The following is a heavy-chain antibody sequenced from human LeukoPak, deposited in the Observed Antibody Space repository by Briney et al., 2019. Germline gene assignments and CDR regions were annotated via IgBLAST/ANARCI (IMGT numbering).Heavy chain of an antibody. Sequence: ASVKVSCKASGYTFTSYYMHWVRQAPGQGLEWMGIINPSGGSTSYAQKFQGRVTMTRDMSTSTVYMELSSLRSEDTAVYFCAREIYDFWSGYFVRFDYWGQGTLVTVSS. CDR1: GYTFTSYY. CDR2: INPSGGST. J-gene: IGHJ4*02. D-gene: IGHD3-3*01. CDR3: AREIYDFWSGYFVRFDY. V-gene: IGHV1-46*01.